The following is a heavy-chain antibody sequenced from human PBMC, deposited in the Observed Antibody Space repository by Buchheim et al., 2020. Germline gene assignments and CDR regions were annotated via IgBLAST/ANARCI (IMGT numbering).Heavy chain of an antibody. CDR2: IIPIFGTA. V-gene: IGHV1-69*01. CDR3: ASGDIVVVPAAIYYYYYYMDV. Sequence: QVQLVQSGAEVKKPGSSVKVSCKASGGTFSSYAISWVRQAPGQGLEWMGGIIPIFGTANYAQKFQGRATITADESTSTAYMELSSLRSEDTAVYYCASGDIVVVPAAIYYYYYYMDVWGKGTT. J-gene: IGHJ6*03. CDR1: GGTFSSYA. D-gene: IGHD2-2*01.